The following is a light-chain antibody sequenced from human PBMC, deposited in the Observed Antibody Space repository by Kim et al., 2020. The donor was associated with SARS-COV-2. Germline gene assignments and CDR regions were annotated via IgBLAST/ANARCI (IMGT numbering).Light chain of an antibody. Sequence: PGETATLSCWARQSLSRSYLGWYQQKPGPAPRLLIYGAFSRAAGIPDRFSGSGSGTDFTLTISRLEPEDFAVYYCQQYETSPWAFGQGTKVDIK. CDR2: GAF. V-gene: IGKV3-20*01. CDR1: QSLSRSY. CDR3: QQYETSPWA. J-gene: IGKJ1*01.